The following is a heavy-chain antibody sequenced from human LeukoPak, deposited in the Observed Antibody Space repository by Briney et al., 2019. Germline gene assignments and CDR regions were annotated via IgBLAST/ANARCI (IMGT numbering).Heavy chain of an antibody. CDR2: ISGSSYYI. V-gene: IGHV3-21*01. CDR1: GFTFSTYG. CDR3: AREIVTGGDTFDI. D-gene: IGHD2-21*01. Sequence: GGSLRFSCAASGFTFSTYGMNWVRQAPGKGLEWVSSISGSSYYIYYADSVKGRFTISRDSAKNSLYLQMNSLRAEDTAVYYCAREIVTGGDTFDIWGQGTMVTVSS. J-gene: IGHJ3*02.